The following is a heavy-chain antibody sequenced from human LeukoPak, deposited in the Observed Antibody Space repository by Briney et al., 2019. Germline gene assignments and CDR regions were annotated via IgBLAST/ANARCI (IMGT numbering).Heavy chain of an antibody. D-gene: IGHD3-9*01. J-gene: IGHJ3*02. CDR3: AKDQRYFDWQYDAFDI. V-gene: IGHV4-59*12. CDR1: GGSISSYY. Sequence: PSETLSLTCTVSGGSISSYYWSWIRQPPGKGLEWIGHIYYSGSTNYNPSLKSRVTISVDTSKNQFSLKLSSVTAADTAVYYCAKDQRYFDWQYDAFDIWGQGTMVTVSS. CDR2: IYYSGST.